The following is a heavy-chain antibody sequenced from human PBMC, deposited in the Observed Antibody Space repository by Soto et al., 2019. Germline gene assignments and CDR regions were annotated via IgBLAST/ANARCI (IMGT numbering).Heavy chain of an antibody. D-gene: IGHD1-20*01. CDR1: GFSFSDYY. CDR3: ARAWPPITSSYYYLDV. J-gene: IGHJ6*03. Sequence: GSLRLSCAASGFSFSDYYMSWMRQAPGKGLEWVSYISSSGSTIYYADSVKGRFTISRDNAKNSLYLQMNSLRAEDTALYYCARAWPPITSSYYYLDVWGKGSTVTVSS. CDR2: ISSSGSTI. V-gene: IGHV3-11*01.